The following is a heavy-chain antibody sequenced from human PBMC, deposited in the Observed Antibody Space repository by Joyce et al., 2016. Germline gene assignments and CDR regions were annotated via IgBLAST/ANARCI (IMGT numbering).Heavy chain of an antibody. CDR1: GDRVSSKIAA. D-gene: IGHD3-3*01. J-gene: IGHJ4*02. CDR2: TSYRYSLQS. Sequence: QVQLRQSGPGLVKLSQTLSLTCVISGDRVSSKIAAWNWIRQSSSRGLQLLGRTSYRYSLQSTYAPSLRGRITIAADTSKNQFSRKLTSVTTDDTAVYYCTREVRSGPPNDFWGEGTLVTVSS. CDR3: TREVRSGPPNDF. V-gene: IGHV6-1*01.